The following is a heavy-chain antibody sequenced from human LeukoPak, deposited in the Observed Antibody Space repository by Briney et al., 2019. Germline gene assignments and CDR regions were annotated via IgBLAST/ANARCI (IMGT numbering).Heavy chain of an antibody. CDR3: AMEGTTGPFDY. V-gene: IGHV3-21*01. D-gene: IGHD2/OR15-2a*01. Sequence: GGSLRLSCAASGFTFSSYTMTWVRQAPGKGLEWVSSISSSSSYIYYADSVKGRFTISRDNAKNSLYLQMNSLRAEDTAVYYCAMEGTTGPFDYWGQGTLVTVSS. J-gene: IGHJ4*02. CDR1: GFTFSSYT. CDR2: ISSSSSYI.